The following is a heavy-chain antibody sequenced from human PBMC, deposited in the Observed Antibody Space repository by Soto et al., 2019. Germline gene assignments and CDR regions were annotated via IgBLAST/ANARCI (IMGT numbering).Heavy chain of an antibody. CDR3: ASHSKTLPTPPYEYFHY. D-gene: IGHD3-3*01. V-gene: IGHV5-10-1*01. J-gene: IGHJ1*01. CDR2: TDPIDSRT. Sequence: GESLKISCKGSGYTFTDYWISWVRQMPGKGLEWMGRTDPIDSRTHYSASFQGHVSISSDKSTGAAYLRWSSLKASDTAVYFCASHSKTLPTPPYEYFHYWGQGTLVTVSS. CDR1: GYTFTDYW.